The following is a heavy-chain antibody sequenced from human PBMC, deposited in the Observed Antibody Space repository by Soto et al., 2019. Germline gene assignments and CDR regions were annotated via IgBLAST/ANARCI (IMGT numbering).Heavy chain of an antibody. CDR3: VRDDPGLGMDY. V-gene: IGHV3-74*01. Sequence: GGSLRLSCAASGFTFSSYAMSWVRQAPGKGLEWVSHINSDGSDSTYADSVKGRFTISRDNAKNTLYLQMNSLRAEDTAVYFCVRDDPGLGMDYWGLGTLVTVSS. CDR2: INSDGSDS. J-gene: IGHJ4*02. CDR1: GFTFSSYA. D-gene: IGHD1-26*01.